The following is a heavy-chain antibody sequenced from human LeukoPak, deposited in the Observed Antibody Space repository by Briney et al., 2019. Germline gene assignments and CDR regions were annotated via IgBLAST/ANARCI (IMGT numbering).Heavy chain of an antibody. V-gene: IGHV3-11*01. CDR2: ISSSGSTI. CDR3: AREPSGVGATTVSGY. J-gene: IGHJ4*02. CDR1: GFTFDDYA. D-gene: IGHD1-26*01. Sequence: GSLRLSCAVSGFTFDDYAMHWVRQVPGKGLEWVSYISSSGSTIYYADSVKGRFTISRDNAKNSLYLQMNSLRAEDTAVYYCAREPSGVGATTVSGYWGQGTLVTVSS.